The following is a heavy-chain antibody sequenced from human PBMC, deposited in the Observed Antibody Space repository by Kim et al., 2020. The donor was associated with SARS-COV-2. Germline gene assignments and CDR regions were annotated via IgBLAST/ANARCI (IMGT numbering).Heavy chain of an antibody. CDR3: AKEVGYGDYLLGGFDY. V-gene: IGHV3-23*01. Sequence: GGSLRLSCAASGFTFSSYAMSWVRQAPGKGLEWVSAISGSGGSTYYADSVKRRFTISRDNSKNTLYLQMNSLRAEDTAVYYCAKEVGYGDYLLGGFDYWGQGALVTVSS. D-gene: IGHD4-17*01. CDR1: GFTFSSYA. J-gene: IGHJ4*02. CDR2: ISGSGGST.